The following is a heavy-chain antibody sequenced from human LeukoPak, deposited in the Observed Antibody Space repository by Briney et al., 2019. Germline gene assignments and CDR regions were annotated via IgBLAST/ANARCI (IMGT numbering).Heavy chain of an antibody. D-gene: IGHD2-15*01. V-gene: IGHV4-59*08. Sequence: SETLSLTCTVSGASITDYYWSWIRQPPAKGLEWIGYIYNTGSTNYNPSLKSRVTISIDTSKNQFSLRLSSVTAADAAVYYCARHWSGGTVLGPFDYWGQGTLVTVSS. CDR1: GASITDYY. CDR2: IYNTGST. CDR3: ARHWSGGTVLGPFDY. J-gene: IGHJ4*02.